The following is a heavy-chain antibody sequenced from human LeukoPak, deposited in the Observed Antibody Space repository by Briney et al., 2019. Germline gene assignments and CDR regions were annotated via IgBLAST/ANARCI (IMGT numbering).Heavy chain of an antibody. D-gene: IGHD3/OR15-3a*01. Sequence: GGSLRLSCAASGFTFTTYGMSWVRQAPGKGLQWVSTISATGDNTYYADSVKGRFTISRDNSKNTLYLQMNSLRAEDTAVYYCAKTRTGYYSQLDYWGQGTLVTVSS. CDR3: AKTRTGYYSQLDY. V-gene: IGHV3-23*01. CDR2: ISATGDNT. J-gene: IGHJ4*02. CDR1: GFTFTTYG.